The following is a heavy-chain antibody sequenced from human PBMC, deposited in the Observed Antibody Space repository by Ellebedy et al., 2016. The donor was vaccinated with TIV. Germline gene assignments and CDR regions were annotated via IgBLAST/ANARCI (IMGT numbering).Heavy chain of an antibody. CDR2: ISYDGSNK. V-gene: IGHV3-30*03. J-gene: IGHJ6*02. CDR1: GFTFSSYG. Sequence: GESLKTSCAASGFTFSSYGMHWVRQAPGKGLEGVAVISYDGSNKYYAGSVKGRFTISRDNSKNTLHLQMNSLRAEDTAVYYCARSYGMDVWGQGTTVTVSS. CDR3: ARSYGMDV.